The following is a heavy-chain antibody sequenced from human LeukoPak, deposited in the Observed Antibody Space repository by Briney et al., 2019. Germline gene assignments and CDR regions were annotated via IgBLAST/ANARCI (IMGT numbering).Heavy chain of an antibody. CDR3: ASLLTPLYDSSGYYSDY. J-gene: IGHJ4*02. CDR1: GFTFSSYS. V-gene: IGHV3-48*04. D-gene: IGHD3-22*01. Sequence: GGSLRLSCAASGFTFSSYSMNWVRQAPGKGLEWVSYISSSSSTIYYADSVKGRFTISRDNAKNSLYLQMNSLRAEDTAVYYCASLLTPLYDSSGYYSDYWGQGTLVTVSS. CDR2: ISSSSSTI.